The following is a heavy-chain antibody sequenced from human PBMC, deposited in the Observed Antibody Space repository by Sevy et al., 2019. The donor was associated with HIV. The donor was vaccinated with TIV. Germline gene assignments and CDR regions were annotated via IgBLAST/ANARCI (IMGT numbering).Heavy chain of an antibody. V-gene: IGHV3-30*02. Sequence: GSLRLSCAASGFTFSSYGMHWVRQAPGKGLEWVAFIRYDGSNKYYADSVKGRFTISRDNSKNTLYLQMNSLRAEDTAVYYCANLGDYYGSGSYYIAYYYYGMDVWGQGTTVTVSS. J-gene: IGHJ6*02. D-gene: IGHD3-10*01. CDR1: GFTFSSYG. CDR2: IRYDGSNK. CDR3: ANLGDYYGSGSYYIAYYYYGMDV.